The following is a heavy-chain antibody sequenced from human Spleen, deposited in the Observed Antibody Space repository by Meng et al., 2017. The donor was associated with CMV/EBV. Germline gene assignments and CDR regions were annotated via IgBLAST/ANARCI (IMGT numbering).Heavy chain of an antibody. V-gene: IGHV3-69-1*01. CDR1: GFTFSDCY. CDR2: ISSSSTI. D-gene: IGHD2-2*01. Sequence: GGSLRLSCAASGFTFSDCYMNWVRQAPGKGLEWVSSISSSSTIYYADSVKGRFTISRDNAKNSLYLQMNSLRDEDTALYYCARVPYQLLPTYYDYGMDVWGQGTTVTVSS. J-gene: IGHJ6*02. CDR3: ARVPYQLLPTYYDYGMDV.